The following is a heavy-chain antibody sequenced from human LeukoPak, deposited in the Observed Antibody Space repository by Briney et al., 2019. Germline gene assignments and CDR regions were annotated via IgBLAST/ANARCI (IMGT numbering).Heavy chain of an antibody. CDR3: ARTQYRSIAAAGT. Sequence: SETLSLTCTVSGGSISSSSYYWGWIRPPPGKGLEWFGSIYYSESTYYNPSLKSRVTISVDTSKNQFSLKLSSVTAPDTAVYYCARTQYRSIAAAGTWGQGTLVTVSS. V-gene: IGHV4-39*07. CDR2: IYYSEST. J-gene: IGHJ4*02. CDR1: GGSISSSSYY. D-gene: IGHD6-13*01.